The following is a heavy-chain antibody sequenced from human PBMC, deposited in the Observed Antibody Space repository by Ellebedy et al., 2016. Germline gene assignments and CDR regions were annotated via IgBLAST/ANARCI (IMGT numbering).Heavy chain of an antibody. J-gene: IGHJ6*02. CDR1: GFTFNDYW. Sequence: GESLKISCAASGFTFNDYWMTWVRQAPGKGLEWLAHINEVGTKTFYVDSVKGRYSISRDNAKSSLYLQVNSLSADDTAVYYCVKYLSRAMDVWGQGTPVTVSS. D-gene: IGHD2-2*02. CDR3: VKYLSRAMDV. CDR2: INEVGTKT. V-gene: IGHV3-7*03.